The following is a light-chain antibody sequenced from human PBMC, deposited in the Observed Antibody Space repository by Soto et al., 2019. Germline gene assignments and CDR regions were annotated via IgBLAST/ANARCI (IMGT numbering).Light chain of an antibody. CDR1: QSISSY. CDR3: QQLNKYPST. CDR2: AAS. J-gene: IGKJ4*01. V-gene: IGKV1-39*01. Sequence: DIQMTQSPSSLSASVGDRVTITCRASQSISSYLNWYQQKPGKAPKLLIYAASSLQSGVPSRFSGSGSGTEFTLTISSLQPDDFATYYCQQLNKYPSTFGGGTKVDIK.